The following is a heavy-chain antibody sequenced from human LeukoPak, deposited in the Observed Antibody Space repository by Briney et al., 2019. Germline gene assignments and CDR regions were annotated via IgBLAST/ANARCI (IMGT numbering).Heavy chain of an antibody. J-gene: IGHJ4*02. V-gene: IGHV1-18*04. Sequence: ASVKVSCKASGYSFTSYGISWVRQAPGQGLEWMGRISAHTGNTNYAQKLQGRVTMTTDTSTSTAYMELRSLRSDDTAVYYCARVRSDYGDFGNYWGQGTLVTVSS. CDR3: ARVRSDYGDFGNY. CDR2: ISAHTGNT. D-gene: IGHD4-17*01. CDR1: GYSFTSYG.